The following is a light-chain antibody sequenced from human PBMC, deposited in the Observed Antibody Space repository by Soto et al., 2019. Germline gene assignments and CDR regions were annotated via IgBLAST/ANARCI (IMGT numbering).Light chain of an antibody. CDR2: DNN. CDR1: TSNIGNNY. V-gene: IGLV1-51*01. J-gene: IGLJ2*01. Sequence: QSALTQPRSVSAAPGQKVTISCSGSTSNIGNNYVSWYQQFPGTAPKLLIYDNNKRPSGIPDRFSGSKSGTSATLGITGLQTGDEADYYCGAWDSSLSGAVFGGGTKLTVL. CDR3: GAWDSSLSGAV.